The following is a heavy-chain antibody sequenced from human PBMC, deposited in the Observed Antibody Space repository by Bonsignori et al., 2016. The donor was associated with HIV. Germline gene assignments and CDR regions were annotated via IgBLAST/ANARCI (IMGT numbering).Heavy chain of an antibody. D-gene: IGHD4-23*01. V-gene: IGHV4-34*01. J-gene: IGHJ4*02. CDR1: GGSFSGYY. Sequence: SETLSLTCAVYGGSFSGYYWSWIRQPPGKGLEWIGEINHSGSTNYNPSLKSRVTISVDTSKNQFSLKLSSVTAADTAVYYCARVRGGNSFDYWGQGTLVTVSS. CDR2: INHSGST. CDR3: ARVRGGNSFDY.